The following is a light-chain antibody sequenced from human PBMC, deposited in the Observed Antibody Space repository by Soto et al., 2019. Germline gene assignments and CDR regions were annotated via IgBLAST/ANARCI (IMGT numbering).Light chain of an antibody. Sequence: DSRLTQSPASLSAPTGDRATITCRASQSISSYLNWYQHKPGKDPKLLIYAASSLQSSVPSRFSGSGSGTEFTLTISSRQPDDFAAYYCQQYNSHSPWTFGQGTKVDIK. CDR2: AAS. V-gene: IGKV1-39*01. J-gene: IGKJ1*01. CDR3: QQYNSHSPWT. CDR1: QSISSY.